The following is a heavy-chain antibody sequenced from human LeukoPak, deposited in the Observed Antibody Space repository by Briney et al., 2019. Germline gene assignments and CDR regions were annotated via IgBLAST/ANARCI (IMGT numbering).Heavy chain of an antibody. CDR1: GYSISSGYY. CDR2: IYHSGST. CDR3: ASFSGSYSYYFDY. J-gene: IGHJ4*02. V-gene: IGHV4-38-2*02. Sequence: SETLSLTCTVSGYSISSGYYWGWIRQPPGKGLEWIGSIYHSGSTYYNPSLKSRVTISVDTSKNQFSLKLSSVTAADTAVYYCASFSGSYSYYFDYWGQGTLVTVSS. D-gene: IGHD1-26*01.